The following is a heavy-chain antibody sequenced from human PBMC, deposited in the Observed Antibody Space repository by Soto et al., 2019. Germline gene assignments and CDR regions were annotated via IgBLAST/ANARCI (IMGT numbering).Heavy chain of an antibody. CDR1: GGSISSYY. Sequence: SETLSLTCTVSGGSISSYYWSWIRQPPGKGLEWIGYIYYSVSTNYNPSLKSRVTISVDTSKNQFSLKLSSVTAADAAVYYCARDSGSGYLRGYGRDVWGKGTTVTVSA. D-gene: IGHD5-12*01. CDR2: IYYSVST. J-gene: IGHJ6*04. V-gene: IGHV4-59*01. CDR3: ARDSGSGYLRGYGRDV.